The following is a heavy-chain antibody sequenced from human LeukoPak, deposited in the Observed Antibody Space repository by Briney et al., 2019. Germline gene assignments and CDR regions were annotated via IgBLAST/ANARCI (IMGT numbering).Heavy chain of an antibody. CDR2: INQDGSER. D-gene: IGHD3-22*01. J-gene: IGHJ5*02. V-gene: IGHV3-7*01. Sequence: LTGGSLRLSCTASGFTFSDYWISWVRQAPGKGLEWVANINQDGSERHYVDSLRGRFTISRDNARNSLYLQMNSLRAEDTAVYFCARDLYYFHSSGYHASDLWGQGTLVTVSS. CDR1: GFTFSDYW. CDR3: ARDLYYFHSSGYHASDL.